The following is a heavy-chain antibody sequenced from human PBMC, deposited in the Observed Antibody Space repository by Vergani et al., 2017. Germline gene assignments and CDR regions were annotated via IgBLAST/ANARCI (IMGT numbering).Heavy chain of an antibody. V-gene: IGHV4-59*01. CDR2: IYYSGST. J-gene: IGHJ6*02. CDR1: GGSISSYY. CDR3: AREGRDYGMDV. Sequence: QVQLQESGPGLVKPSQTLSLTCTVSGGSISSYYWSWIRQPPGKGLEWIGYIYYSGSTNYNPSLKSRVTRSVDTSKNQFSLKLSSVTAADTAVYYCAREGRDYGMDVWGQGTTVTVSS.